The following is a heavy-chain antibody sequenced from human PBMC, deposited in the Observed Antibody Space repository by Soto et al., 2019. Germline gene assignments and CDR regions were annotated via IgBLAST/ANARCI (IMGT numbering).Heavy chain of an antibody. V-gene: IGHV3-21*01. Sequence: EVQLVASGGGLVKPGGSLRLSCAASGFTFSGYSMNWVRQAPGKGLEWVSSISSTSIYIYYADSVKGRFTISRDNAKNSLYLQMTTRRPEETAVYYLARVSARTYSEYWGQGTLVTVSS. J-gene: IGHJ4*02. CDR2: ISSTSIYI. CDR1: GFTFSGYS. CDR3: ARVSARTYSEY.